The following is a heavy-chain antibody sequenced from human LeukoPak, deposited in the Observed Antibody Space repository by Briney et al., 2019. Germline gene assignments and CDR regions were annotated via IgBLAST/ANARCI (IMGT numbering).Heavy chain of an antibody. J-gene: IGHJ5*02. D-gene: IGHD3-10*01. V-gene: IGHV4-39*07. CDR1: GGSISSSSYY. CDR2: IYYSGST. CDR3: ARDVVVRGVITNWFDP. Sequence: SETLSLTCTVSGGSISSSSYYWGWIRQPPGKGLEWIGSIYYSGSTYYNPSLKSRVTISVDTSKNQFSLKLSSVTAADTAVYYCARDVVVRGVITNWFDPWGQGTLVTVSS.